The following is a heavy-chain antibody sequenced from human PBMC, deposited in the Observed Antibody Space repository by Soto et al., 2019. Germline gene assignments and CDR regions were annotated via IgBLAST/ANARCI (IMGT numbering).Heavy chain of an antibody. CDR1: GFTFSSYS. D-gene: IGHD4-17*01. J-gene: IGHJ5*02. CDR2: ISSSSSTI. Sequence: EVQLVESGGGLVQSGGSLRLSCAASGFTFSSYSMNWVRQAPGKGLEWVSYISSSSSTIYYADSVKGRFTISRDHAKNSLYLQMNSLRAEDTAVYYCAGEADYLNWFDPWGQGTLVTVSS. CDR3: AGEADYLNWFDP. V-gene: IGHV3-48*01.